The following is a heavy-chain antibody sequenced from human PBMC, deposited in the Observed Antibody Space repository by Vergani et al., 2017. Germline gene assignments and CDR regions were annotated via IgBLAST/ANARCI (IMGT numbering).Heavy chain of an antibody. CDR3: ARPYYYDSSGYPGEAFDI. Sequence: QVQLQQWGAGLLKPSETLSLTCAVYGGSFSGYYWSWIRHPPGTGREWIGEINHSGSTNYNPSLKSRVTISVDTSKNQFSLKLSSVTAADTAVYYCARPYYYDSSGYPGEAFDIWGQGTMVTVSS. J-gene: IGHJ3*02. CDR2: INHSGST. D-gene: IGHD3-22*01. V-gene: IGHV4-34*01. CDR1: GGSFSGYY.